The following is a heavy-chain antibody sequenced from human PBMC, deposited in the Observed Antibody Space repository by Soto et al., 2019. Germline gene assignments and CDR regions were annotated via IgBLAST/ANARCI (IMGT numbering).Heavy chain of an antibody. J-gene: IGHJ4*02. CDR3: AHTVARGAYWETFNY. CDR2: IYRDDDK. V-gene: IGHV2-5*02. CDR1: GFSLMTDGVG. Sequence: QITLKESGPTLVKPTQTLTLTCTVSGFSLMTDGVGVGWFRQPPGKALEWLALIYRDDDKRYRPSLNSRVTVXKDLNXXQVVLTMTSMDPVDTATYYCAHTVARGAYWETFNYWGQGTLVTVSS. D-gene: IGHD1-26*01.